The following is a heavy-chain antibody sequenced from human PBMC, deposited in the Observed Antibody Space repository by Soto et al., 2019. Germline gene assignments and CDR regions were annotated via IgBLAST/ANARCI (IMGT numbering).Heavy chain of an antibody. D-gene: IGHD4-17*01. CDR2: ISGSGGST. Sequence: EVQLLESGGGLVQPGGSLRLSCAASGFTFSSYALTWVRQAPGKGLEWVSAISGSGGSTYYADSVKGRFTISRDNSKNTLYLQINTLRAEDTAVYYCAKDPSISTVTYVHYWGQGTLVTVSS. CDR1: GFTFSSYA. J-gene: IGHJ4*02. CDR3: AKDPSISTVTYVHY. V-gene: IGHV3-23*01.